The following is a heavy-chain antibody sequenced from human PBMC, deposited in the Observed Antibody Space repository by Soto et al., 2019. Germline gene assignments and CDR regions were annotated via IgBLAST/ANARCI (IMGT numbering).Heavy chain of an antibody. CDR1: GLTFSDYY. J-gene: IGHJ5*02. CDR2: ISSSGSTI. CDR3: AREAIWAYDFSSGLDP. V-gene: IGHV3-11*01. Sequence: QVQLVESGGGLVKPGGSLRLSGAASGLTFSDYYMSGIRQAPGKGLGGVSYISSSGSTIYYADSVKGRFTISRDNAKNSLYLQMNSLRAEDTAVYYCAREAIWAYDFSSGLDPWGQGTLVTVSS. D-gene: IGHD3-3*01.